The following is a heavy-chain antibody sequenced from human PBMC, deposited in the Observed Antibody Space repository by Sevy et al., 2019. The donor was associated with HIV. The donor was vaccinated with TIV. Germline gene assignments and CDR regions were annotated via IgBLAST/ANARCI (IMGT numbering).Heavy chain of an antibody. J-gene: IGHJ5*02. Sequence: GGSLRLSCAASGFTFSSYGMHWVRQAPGKGLEWVAVISYDGSNKYYADSVKGRFTISRDNSKNTLYLQMNSLRAEDTAVYYCAKERCGSGSYKGGGNWFNPWGQGTLVTVSS. V-gene: IGHV3-30*18. CDR2: ISYDGSNK. CDR3: AKERCGSGSYKGGGNWFNP. CDR1: GFTFSSYG. D-gene: IGHD3-10*01.